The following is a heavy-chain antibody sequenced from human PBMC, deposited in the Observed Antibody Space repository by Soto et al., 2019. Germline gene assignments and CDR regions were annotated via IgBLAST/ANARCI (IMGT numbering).Heavy chain of an antibody. J-gene: IGHJ4*02. CDR2: IKSKTDGGTT. Sequence: GRSHRLRYAASGFNFTNAWRSWVRQAPGKGLEWVARIKSKTDGGTTDYATPVKGRFTISRDDSKNTLYLQMNSLRAEDTAVYYCAKENGYSSSWFEFDYWGQGTLVTVS. CDR3: AKENGYSSSWFEFDY. D-gene: IGHD6-13*01. CDR1: GFNFTNAW. V-gene: IGHV3-15*01.